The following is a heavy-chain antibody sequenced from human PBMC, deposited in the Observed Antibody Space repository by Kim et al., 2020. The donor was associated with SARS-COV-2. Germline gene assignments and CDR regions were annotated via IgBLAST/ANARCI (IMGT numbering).Heavy chain of an antibody. CDR1: GYSFTSYW. CDR2: IYPGDSDT. CDR3: ARLGQYYYDSSGSLDY. J-gene: IGHJ4*02. V-gene: IGHV5-51*01. Sequence: GESLKISCKGSGYSFTSYWIGWVRQMPGKGLEWMGFIYPGDSDTRYSTSFQGQVTISADKSISTAYLQWSSLKASDTAIYYCARLGQYYYDSSGSLDYWGQGTLVTVSS. D-gene: IGHD3-22*01.